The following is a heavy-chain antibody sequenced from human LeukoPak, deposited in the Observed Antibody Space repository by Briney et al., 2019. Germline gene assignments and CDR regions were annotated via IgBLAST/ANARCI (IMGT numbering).Heavy chain of an antibody. CDR2: ISAYNGNT. D-gene: IGHD2-2*01. V-gene: IGHV1-18*01. CDR3: ARDRPYCSSTSCYLTYYYYYGMDV. J-gene: IGHJ6*02. Sequence: ASVKVSCKASGYTFTSYGISWVRQAPGQGLEWMGWISAYNGNTNYAQKLQGRVTMTTDTSTSTAYMELRSPRSDDTAVYYCARDRPYCSSTSCYLTYYYYYGMDVWGQGTTVTVSS. CDR1: GYTFTSYG.